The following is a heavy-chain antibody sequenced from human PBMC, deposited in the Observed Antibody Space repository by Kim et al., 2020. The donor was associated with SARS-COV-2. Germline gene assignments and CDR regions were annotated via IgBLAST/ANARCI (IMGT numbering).Heavy chain of an antibody. CDR3: APTMRLSFDP. Sequence: STYYADSVNGRFTISRDNSKNTLYLQMNSLRAEDTAVYYCAPTMRLSFDPWGQGTLVTVSS. CDR2: ST. D-gene: IGHD3-10*01. V-gene: IGHV3-23*01. J-gene: IGHJ5*02.